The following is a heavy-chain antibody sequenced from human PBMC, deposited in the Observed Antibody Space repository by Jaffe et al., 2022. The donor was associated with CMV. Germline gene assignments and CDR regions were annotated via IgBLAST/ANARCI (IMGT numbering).Heavy chain of an antibody. V-gene: IGHV3-7*03. J-gene: IGHJ3*02. Sequence: EVQLVESGGGLVQPGGSLRLSCAASGFTFSSYWMSWVRQAPGKGLEWVANIKQDGSEKYYVDSVKGRFTISRDNAKNSLYLQMNSLRAEDTAVYYCARMDYGDYVGDYAFDIWGQGTMVTVSS. CDR2: IKQDGSEK. D-gene: IGHD4-17*01. CDR3: ARMDYGDYVGDYAFDI. CDR1: GFTFSSYW.